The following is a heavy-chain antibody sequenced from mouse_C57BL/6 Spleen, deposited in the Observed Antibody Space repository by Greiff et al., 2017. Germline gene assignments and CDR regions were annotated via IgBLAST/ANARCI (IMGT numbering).Heavy chain of an antibody. CDR1: GYSITSGYY. CDR2: ISYDGSN. CDR3: SRSVYGNYVWYFYV. D-gene: IGHD2-10*02. Sequence: EVKLMESGPGLVKPSQSLSLTCYVTGYSITSGYYWNWIRQFPGNKLEWMGYISYDGSNNYNPSLKNRISITRDTSKNQFFLKLNSVTTEDTATYYCSRSVYGNYVWYFYVWGTGTTVTVSS. V-gene: IGHV3-6*01. J-gene: IGHJ1*03.